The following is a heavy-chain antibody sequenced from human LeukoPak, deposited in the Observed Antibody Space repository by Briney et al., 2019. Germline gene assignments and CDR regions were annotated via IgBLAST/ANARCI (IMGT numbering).Heavy chain of an antibody. Sequence: GGSLRLSCAASGFTFNTYAMNWVRQAPEKGLEWVSVIIGNGGGINYADSVRGRFFISRDNAANTLYLQMNSLRVEDTAVYYCAKDRIADGRYSIDFWGQGTLVSVSS. CDR3: AKDRIADGRYSIDF. J-gene: IGHJ4*02. CDR1: GFTFNTYA. D-gene: IGHD2-21*01. CDR2: IIGNGGGI. V-gene: IGHV3-23*01.